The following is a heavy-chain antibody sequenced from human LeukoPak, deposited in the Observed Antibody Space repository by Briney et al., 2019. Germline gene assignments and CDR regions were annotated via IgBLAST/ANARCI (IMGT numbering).Heavy chain of an antibody. D-gene: IGHD3-10*01. CDR2: INHSGST. CDR1: GGSFSGYY. J-gene: IGHJ6*03. CDR3: ARSLLWFGELSSYYYYYIDV. Sequence: SETLSLTCAVYGGSFSGYYWSWIRQPPGKGLEWIGEINHSGSTNYNPSLTSRVTISVDTSKNQFSLKLSSVTAADTAVYYCARSLLWFGELSSYYYYYIDVWGKGTTVTVSS. V-gene: IGHV4-34*01.